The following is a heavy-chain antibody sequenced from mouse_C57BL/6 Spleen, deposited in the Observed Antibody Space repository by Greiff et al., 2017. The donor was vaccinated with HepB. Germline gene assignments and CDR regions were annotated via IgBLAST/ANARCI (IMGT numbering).Heavy chain of an antibody. Sequence: VQLQQSGAELVRPGASVTLSCKASGYTFTDYEMHWVKQTPVHGLEWIGAIDPETGGTAYNQKFKGKAILTADKSSSTAYMELRSLTSEDSAVYYCTRKYYGSSYSLGYWGQGTTLTVSS. V-gene: IGHV1-15*01. CDR3: TRKYYGSSYSLGY. D-gene: IGHD1-1*01. CDR1: GYTFTDYE. J-gene: IGHJ2*01. CDR2: IDPETGGT.